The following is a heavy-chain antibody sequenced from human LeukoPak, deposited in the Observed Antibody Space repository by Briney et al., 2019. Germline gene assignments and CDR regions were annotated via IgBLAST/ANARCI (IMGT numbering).Heavy chain of an antibody. CDR3: ARGTGYSSSWPPH. CDR1: GGSISSSSYY. D-gene: IGHD6-13*01. J-gene: IGHJ4*02. Sequence: SETLSLTCTVSGGSISSSSYYWGWIRQPPGKGLEWIGSIYYSGSTHYNPSLKSRVTISVDTSKNQFSLKLSSVTAADTAVYYCARGTGYSSSWPPHWGQGTLVTVSS. CDR2: IYYSGST. V-gene: IGHV4-39*07.